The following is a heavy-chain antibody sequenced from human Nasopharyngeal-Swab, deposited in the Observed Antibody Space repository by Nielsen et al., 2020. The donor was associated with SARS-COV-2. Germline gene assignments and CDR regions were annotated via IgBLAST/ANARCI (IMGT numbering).Heavy chain of an antibody. Sequence: GESLKISCAASGFTFDDYTMHWVRQAPGKGLEWVSLISWDGGSTYYADSVKGRFTISRDNAKSSLYLQMNSLRAEDTALYYCAKDFNVDTAMVTYYYGMDVWGQGTTVTVSS. J-gene: IGHJ6*02. V-gene: IGHV3-43*01. CDR2: ISWDGGST. D-gene: IGHD5-18*01. CDR1: GFTFDDYT. CDR3: AKDFNVDTAMVTYYYGMDV.